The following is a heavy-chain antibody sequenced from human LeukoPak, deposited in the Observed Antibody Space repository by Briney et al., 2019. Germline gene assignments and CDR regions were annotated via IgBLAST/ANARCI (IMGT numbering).Heavy chain of an antibody. V-gene: IGHV3-7*04. Sequence: GGSLRLSCEASGFPFSSYWMTWVRQAPGKGLEWVANIKQDGSKKSYVDSVKGRFTISRDNAKNSLYLQMNSLRAEDTAIYYCTRVGYIDEGIDYWGQGTLVTVSS. CDR1: GFPFSSYW. J-gene: IGHJ4*02. D-gene: IGHD5-24*01. CDR2: IKQDGSKK. CDR3: TRVGYIDEGIDY.